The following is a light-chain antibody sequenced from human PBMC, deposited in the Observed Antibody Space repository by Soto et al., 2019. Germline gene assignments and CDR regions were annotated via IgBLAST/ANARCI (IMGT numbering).Light chain of an antibody. V-gene: IGLV1-40*01. CDR1: SSNIGAGYD. J-gene: IGLJ2*01. CDR3: QSYDSSLSGAV. CDR2: GNN. Sequence: QSVLTQPPSVSGAPGQRVTISCTGSSSNIGAGYDVHWYQHLPGRAPKLLIYGNNNRPSGAPDRFSGSKSGTSASLAITGLQAEDEADYYFQSYDSSLSGAVFGGGTKLTVL.